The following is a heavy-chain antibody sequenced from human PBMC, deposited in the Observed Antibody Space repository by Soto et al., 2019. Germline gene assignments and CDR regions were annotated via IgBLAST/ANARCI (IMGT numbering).Heavy chain of an antibody. D-gene: IGHD3-22*01. Sequence: GESLKISCKASGYTFTTYWIGWVRQKPGKGLEWMGIIYPADFDTRYSPSFQGQVTISADKSITTAFLQWSSLKASDTAMYYCALTPGGFYDSTGYYYPDGFDIWRQGTMVTVSS. V-gene: IGHV5-51*01. CDR1: GYTFTTYW. CDR3: ALTPGGFYDSTGYYYPDGFDI. CDR2: IYPADFDT. J-gene: IGHJ3*02.